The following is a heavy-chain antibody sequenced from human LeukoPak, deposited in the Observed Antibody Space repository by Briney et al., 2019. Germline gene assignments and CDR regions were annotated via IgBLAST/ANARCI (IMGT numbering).Heavy chain of an antibody. D-gene: IGHD3-10*01. Sequence: SGGSLRLSCAASGFPFNNYGMHWVRQAPVKGLEWVSMISHDGSLKLYADSVKGRFTISRENSKNTLYLHMDSLRAEDSAVYYCTKDLYVAGSYYNIFFDHWGQGTLVTVSS. J-gene: IGHJ4*02. V-gene: IGHV3-30*18. CDR2: ISHDGSLK. CDR3: TKDLYVAGSYYNIFFDH. CDR1: GFPFNNYG.